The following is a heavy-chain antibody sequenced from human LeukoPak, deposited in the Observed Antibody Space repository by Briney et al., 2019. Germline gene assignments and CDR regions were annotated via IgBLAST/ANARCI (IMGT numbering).Heavy chain of an antibody. CDR2: INHSGST. CDR3: ARGQSTMVYFDY. CDR1: GGPFSGYY. J-gene: IGHJ4*02. D-gene: IGHD3-10*01. V-gene: IGHV4-34*01. Sequence: SETLSLTCAVYGGPFSGYYWSWIRQPPGKGLEWIGEINHSGSTNYNPSLKSRVTISVDTSKNQFSLKLSSVTAADTAVYYCARGQSTMVYFDYWGQGTLVTVSS.